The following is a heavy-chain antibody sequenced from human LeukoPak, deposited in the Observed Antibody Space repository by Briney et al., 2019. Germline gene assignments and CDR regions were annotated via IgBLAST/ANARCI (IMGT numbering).Heavy chain of an antibody. V-gene: IGHV3-9*01. Sequence: PGGSLRLSCAASGFTFDDYAMHWVRQAPGKGLGWVSGISWNSGSIGYADSVKGRFTISRDNAKNSLYLQMNSLRAEDTALYYCAKDGGSGSYRYGFDYWGQGTLVTVSS. D-gene: IGHD3-10*01. J-gene: IGHJ4*02. CDR1: GFTFDDYA. CDR2: ISWNSGSI. CDR3: AKDGGSGSYRYGFDY.